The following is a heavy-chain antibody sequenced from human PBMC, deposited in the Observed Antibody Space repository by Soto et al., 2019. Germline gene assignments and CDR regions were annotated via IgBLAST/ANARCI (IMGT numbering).Heavy chain of an antibody. Sequence: DVQLLQSGGGLVQPGGSLRVSCAASGFSVSSYSMTWVRQAPGKGLEYVSGISVGGDRKFYADSVKGRFTVSSDNSQKILSLEPDSLRAHATAIYYSSRWDGYGAYWGQATLVTASS. D-gene: IGHD3-16*01. CDR3: SRWDGYGAY. V-gene: IGHV3-23*01. CDR2: ISVGGDRK. CDR1: GFSVSSYS. J-gene: IGHJ4*02.